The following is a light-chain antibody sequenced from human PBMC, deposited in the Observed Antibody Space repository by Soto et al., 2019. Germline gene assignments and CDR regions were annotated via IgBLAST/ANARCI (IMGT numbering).Light chain of an antibody. CDR2: DVN. CDR1: SSDIGGYNY. Sequence: QSALTQPASVSGSPGQSITISCTGTSSDIGGYNYVSWFQQHPGKAPKLIIYDVNNRPSGVSNRFSGSKSGTTASLAISGLQAEDEAEYFCSSYAGTNTLVRFGGVTQLTVL. CDR3: SSYAGTNTLVR. V-gene: IGLV2-14*01. J-gene: IGLJ2*01.